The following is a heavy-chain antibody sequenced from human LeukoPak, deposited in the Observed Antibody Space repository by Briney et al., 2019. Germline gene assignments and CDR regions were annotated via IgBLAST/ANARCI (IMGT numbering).Heavy chain of an antibody. D-gene: IGHD3-22*01. J-gene: IGHJ5*01. Sequence: ASVKVSCKASGYSFTGYYMHWVRQAPGQGLEWMGWINPNSGDTKYAQKFQGRVTMTSDTSIRTAYMELSRLRSDDTAVYYCARGPRPRRSSGWYNSWGQGTLVTVSS. V-gene: IGHV1-2*02. CDR3: ARGPRPRRSSGWYNS. CDR1: GYSFTGYY. CDR2: INPNSGDT.